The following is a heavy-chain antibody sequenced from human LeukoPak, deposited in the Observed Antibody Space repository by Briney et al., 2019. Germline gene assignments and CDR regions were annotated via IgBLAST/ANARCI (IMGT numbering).Heavy chain of an antibody. V-gene: IGHV3-11*01. Sequence: GGSLRLSCAASGFTFSDYYMSWIRQAPGKGLEWVSYISSSGSTIHYADSVKGRFTISRDNAKNSLYLQMNSLRAEDTAVYYCAKTPYCTNGVCSYKDYWGQGTLVTVSS. CDR1: GFTFSDYY. J-gene: IGHJ4*02. D-gene: IGHD2-8*01. CDR3: AKTPYCTNGVCSYKDY. CDR2: ISSSGSTI.